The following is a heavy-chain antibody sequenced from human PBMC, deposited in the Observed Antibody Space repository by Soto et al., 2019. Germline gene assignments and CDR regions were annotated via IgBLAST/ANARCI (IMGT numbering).Heavy chain of an antibody. CDR3: ARDSWRHLVGPYYHYGMDV. CDR1: GGTFDSYA. V-gene: IGHV1-69*01. D-gene: IGHD6-13*01. CDR2: IIPMFSAA. J-gene: IGHJ6*02. Sequence: QVQLVQSGAEVKKPGSSVKVSCKASGGTFDSYATSWVRQAPRQGLERIGGIIPMFSAAKYVQKFHVRVTITADESTSTAYMELSSLRSEDTAIYCCARDSWRHLVGPYYHYGMDVWGQGTTVTVCS.